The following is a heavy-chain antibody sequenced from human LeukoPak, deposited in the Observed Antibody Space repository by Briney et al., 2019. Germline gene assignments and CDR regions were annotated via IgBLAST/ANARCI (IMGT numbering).Heavy chain of an antibody. CDR1: GFIFSRSS. V-gene: IGHV3-21*01. CDR2: ISTTSYI. Sequence: TGGSLRLSCAASGFIFSRSSMSWVRQAPGKGLEWVSSISTTSYIYYADSVKGRFTISRDNTKNSLYLQMNSLRAEDTAVYYCARVSSSGVYFFDYWGQGALITVSS. D-gene: IGHD6-6*01. J-gene: IGHJ4*02. CDR3: ARVSSSGVYFFDY.